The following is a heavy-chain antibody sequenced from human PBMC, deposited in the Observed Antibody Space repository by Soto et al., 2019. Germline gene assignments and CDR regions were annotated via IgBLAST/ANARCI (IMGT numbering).Heavy chain of an antibody. CDR2: ISSRSIYI. CDR3: AREEVSRPNTYHGLDV. V-gene: IGHV3-21*01. CDR1: GFTFNTYI. Sequence: EVQLVESGGGLVKPGGSLRLSCAASGFTFNTYIMNWVSQAPGKGLEWVSSISSRSIYIYYADSVTGRFTISRDDARNSLYLQMNSLRAEDTAVYYCAREEVSRPNTYHGLDVWGQGTTVTVSS. J-gene: IGHJ6*02.